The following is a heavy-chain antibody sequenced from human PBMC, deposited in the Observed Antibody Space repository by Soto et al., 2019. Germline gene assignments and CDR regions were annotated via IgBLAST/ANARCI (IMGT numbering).Heavy chain of an antibody. CDR1: GFTFSSYA. Sequence: EVQLLESGGGLVQPGGSLRLSCAASGFTFSSYAMSWVRQAPGKGLEWVSTISSSGGSTYYADSVKGRFTISRDTSKNALYLQMIRLRADDTVVYYCANERWEVYGMDVWGQGTTVTVSS. V-gene: IGHV3-23*01. CDR2: ISSSGGST. D-gene: IGHD1-26*01. CDR3: ANERWEVYGMDV. J-gene: IGHJ6*02.